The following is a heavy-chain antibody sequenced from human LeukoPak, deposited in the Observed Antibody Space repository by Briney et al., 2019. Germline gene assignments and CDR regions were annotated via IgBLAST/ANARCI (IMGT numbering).Heavy chain of an antibody. Sequence: GGSLRLSCAASGFTFSSYGMHWVRQAPGKGLEWVAFIRYDGSNKYYADSVKGRFTISRDNSKNTLYLQMNSLRAEDTAVYHCAKDHSSYYDFWSGTEPDYYMDVWGKGTTVTVSS. V-gene: IGHV3-30*02. J-gene: IGHJ6*03. CDR3: AKDHSSYYDFWSGTEPDYYMDV. D-gene: IGHD3-3*01. CDR1: GFTFSSYG. CDR2: IRYDGSNK.